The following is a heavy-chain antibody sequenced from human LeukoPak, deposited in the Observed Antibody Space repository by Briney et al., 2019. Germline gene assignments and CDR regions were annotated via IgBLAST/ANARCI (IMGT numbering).Heavy chain of an antibody. CDR2: INPNSGGT. CDR1: GYTFTGYY. Sequence: ASVKVSCKASGYTFTGYYMHWVRQAPGQGLEWMGWINPNSGGTNYAQKFQGRVTMTRDTSINTAYMELSRLRSDDTAVYYCARATGHYYYGMDVWGQGTTVTVSS. CDR3: ARATGHYYYGMDV. D-gene: IGHD4-11*01. V-gene: IGHV1-2*02. J-gene: IGHJ6*02.